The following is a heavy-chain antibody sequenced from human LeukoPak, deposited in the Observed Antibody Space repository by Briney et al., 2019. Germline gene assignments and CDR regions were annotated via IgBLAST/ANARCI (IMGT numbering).Heavy chain of an antibody. CDR1: GYTFTSYG. D-gene: IGHD6-13*01. Sequence: ASVNVSCKASGYTFTSYGISWVRQAPGQGLDWMGWISAYNGNTNYAQKLQGRVTMTADTSTSTAYMELRSLRSDDTAVYYCARDRERSSNYYYYYGMDVWGQGTTVTVSS. CDR3: ARDRERSSNYYYYYGMDV. V-gene: IGHV1-18*01. CDR2: ISAYNGNT. J-gene: IGHJ6*02.